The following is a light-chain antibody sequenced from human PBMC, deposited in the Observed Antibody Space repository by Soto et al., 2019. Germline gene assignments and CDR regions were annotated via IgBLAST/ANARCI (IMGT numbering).Light chain of an antibody. CDR1: QSIVRW. CDR3: QQYDTYPWT. CDR2: DAS. V-gene: IGKV1-5*01. Sequence: DIQMTQSPSTLSASVEDRVTITCRASQSIVRWLAWYQQKPGKAPNLLIYDASTLKSGVPSRFSGSGPGTEFTLTISSLQPDDFATYYCQQYDTYPWTFGQGTKV. J-gene: IGKJ1*01.